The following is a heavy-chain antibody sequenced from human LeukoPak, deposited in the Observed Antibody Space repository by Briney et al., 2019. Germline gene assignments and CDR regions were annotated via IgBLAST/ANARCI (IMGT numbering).Heavy chain of an antibody. D-gene: IGHD3-22*01. J-gene: IGHJ3*02. CDR1: GFTFSSYA. CDR3: ARVRTTYYYDSSGYYRTDDAFDI. Sequence: GGSLRLSCAASGFTFSSYAISWVRQAPGQGLEWMGGIIPIFGTANYAQKFQGRVTITADESTSTAYMELSSLRSEDTAVYYCARVRTTYYYDSSGYYRTDDAFDIWGQGTMVTVSS. V-gene: IGHV1-69*01. CDR2: IIPIFGTA.